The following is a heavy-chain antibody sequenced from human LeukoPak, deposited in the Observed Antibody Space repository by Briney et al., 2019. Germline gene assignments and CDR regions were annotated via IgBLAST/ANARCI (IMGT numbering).Heavy chain of an antibody. J-gene: IGHJ5*02. D-gene: IGHD3-9*01. Sequence: PSETLSLTCSVSGGSISSTSYYWGWIRQPPGKGQEWIGSVYFSGSTYYNPSLKSRVTISVDTSKNQFSLKLSSVTAADTAVYYCARRNPPKITIFRNTHNWFDPWGQGTLVTVSS. V-gene: IGHV4-39*07. CDR3: ARRNPPKITIFRNTHNWFDP. CDR1: GGSISSTSYY. CDR2: VYFSGST.